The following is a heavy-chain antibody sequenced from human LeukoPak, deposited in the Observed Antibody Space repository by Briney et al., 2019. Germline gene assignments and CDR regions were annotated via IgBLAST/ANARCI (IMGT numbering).Heavy chain of an antibody. V-gene: IGHV3-30*03. Sequence: PGGSLRLPCAASGFTFSSYWMSWVRQAPGKGLEWVAVISYDGSNKYYADSVKGRFTISRDNSKNTLYLQMNSLRAEDTAVYYCAREGGATSHNSTYYYYYGMDVWGQGTTVTVSS. CDR3: AREGGATSHNSTYYYYYGMDV. J-gene: IGHJ6*02. CDR2: ISYDGSNK. CDR1: GFTFSSYW. D-gene: IGHD1-26*01.